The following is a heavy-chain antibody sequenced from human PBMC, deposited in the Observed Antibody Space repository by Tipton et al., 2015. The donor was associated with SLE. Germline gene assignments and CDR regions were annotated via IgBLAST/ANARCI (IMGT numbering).Heavy chain of an antibody. Sequence: QVQLVQSGAEVKKPGASVKVSCKASGYTFTSYDINWVRQATGQGLEWMGWMDPYSGDTGSAQKFQDRVTMTTNTSINTAYMELSSLRSEDTAVYYCARGRGSSSSGSYYFDDWGQGTLVTVSS. D-gene: IGHD6-6*01. CDR2: MDPYSGDT. V-gene: IGHV1-8*01. CDR1: GYTFTSYD. CDR3: ARGRGSSSSGSYYFDD. J-gene: IGHJ4*02.